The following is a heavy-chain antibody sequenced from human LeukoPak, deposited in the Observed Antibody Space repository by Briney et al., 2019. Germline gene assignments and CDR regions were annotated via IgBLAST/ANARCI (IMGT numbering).Heavy chain of an antibody. CDR3: ARATMRGFLDRFDP. V-gene: IGHV1-69*13. CDR2: IIPIFGTA. Sequence: SVKVSCKASGGTFSSYAISWVRQAPGQGLEWMGGIIPIFGTANYAQKFQGRVTITADESTSTAYMELSSLRPEDTAVYYCARATMRGFLDRFDPWGQGTLVTVSS. D-gene: IGHD3-3*01. J-gene: IGHJ5*02. CDR1: GGTFSSYA.